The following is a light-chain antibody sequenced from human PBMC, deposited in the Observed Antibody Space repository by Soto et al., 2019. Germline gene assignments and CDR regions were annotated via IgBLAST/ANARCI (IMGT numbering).Light chain of an antibody. V-gene: IGLV2-14*01. CDR1: SSDVGGYNF. CDR2: EVS. Sequence: QSVLTQPASVSGSPGQSITISCTGTSSDVGGYNFVSWYQQHPGKAPKLMIYEVSNRPSGVSNRFSGSKSGNTASLTISGLQAEDEADYYCSSYTITSTLGIFGGGTQLTVL. CDR3: SSYTITSTLGI. J-gene: IGLJ2*01.